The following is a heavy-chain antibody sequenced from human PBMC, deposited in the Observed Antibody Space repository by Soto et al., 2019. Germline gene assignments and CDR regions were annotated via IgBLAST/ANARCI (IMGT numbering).Heavy chain of an antibody. CDR1: GFTFSGSA. V-gene: IGHV3-73*01. D-gene: IGHD1-26*01. Sequence: GGSLRLSCAASGFTFSGSAMHLVRQASGKGLEWVGRIRREANSYATAYAASVKGRFTISRDNSNNTVFLQMNSLRAEDAAVYYCAKDRSPGATTWNVYWGQGTLVTVSS. CDR2: IRREANSYAT. J-gene: IGHJ4*02. CDR3: AKDRSPGATTWNVY.